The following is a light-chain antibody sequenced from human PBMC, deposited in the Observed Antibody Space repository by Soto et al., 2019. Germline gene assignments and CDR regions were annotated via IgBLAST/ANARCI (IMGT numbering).Light chain of an antibody. J-gene: IGKJ1*01. CDR3: QQTYSSLWT. V-gene: IGKV1-39*01. Sequence: DIQMTQSPSSLSASVGDRVTITCRASQSISGFLTWYQQKPGKAPQLLIYAASSLQSGVPSRFSGSGSGTDFTLTISSLQPEDFATYHCQQTYSSLWTFGQGTKVEIK. CDR1: QSISGF. CDR2: AAS.